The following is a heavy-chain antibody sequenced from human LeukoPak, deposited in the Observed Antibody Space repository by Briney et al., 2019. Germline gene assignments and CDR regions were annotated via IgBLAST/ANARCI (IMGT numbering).Heavy chain of an antibody. CDR3: AKDRVARGEYFDY. Sequence: GGSLRLSCAASGFTFSNFAMNWDRQAPGKGLEWVSTISGSGDNTYYAESVKGRFTISRDNSENTLYLQMNSLRVEDTAVYYCAKDRVARGEYFDYWGQGTLVTVSS. D-gene: IGHD3-10*01. J-gene: IGHJ4*02. CDR2: ISGSGDNT. V-gene: IGHV3-23*01. CDR1: GFTFSNFA.